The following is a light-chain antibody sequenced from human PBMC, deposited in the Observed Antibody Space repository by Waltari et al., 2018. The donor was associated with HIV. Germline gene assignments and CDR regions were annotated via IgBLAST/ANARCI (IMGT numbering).Light chain of an antibody. V-gene: IGKV3-15*01. Sequence: ETLMTQSPATVSASPGEGVTLVCRASQTVGANVAWYKQKVGQAPRLLVFGASTRATAIPDRLHGSGSVTEFTLTINSLQSEDFGVYYCQQYNRWPWTFGQGTRVEV. CDR3: QQYNRWPWT. CDR2: GAS. CDR1: QTVGAN. J-gene: IGKJ1*01.